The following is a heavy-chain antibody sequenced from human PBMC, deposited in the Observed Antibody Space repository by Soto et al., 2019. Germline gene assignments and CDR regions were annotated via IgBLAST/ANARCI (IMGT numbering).Heavy chain of an antibody. J-gene: IGHJ6*02. D-gene: IGHD2-21*02. V-gene: IGHV3-33*08. CDR3: SSSDSTCAYCYSWPFNYGVDV. CDR2: IWYDGSNK. Sequence: QVQLVESGGGVVQPGGSLRLSCTTSGFTFNTYGMHWVRQAPGKGLEWVAIIWYDGSNKYYADSVKGRVTISRDNSKNALYLQMSSLRAEDTALYYGSSSDSTCAYCYSWPFNYGVDVWGQGTTVPVSS. CDR1: GFTFNTYG.